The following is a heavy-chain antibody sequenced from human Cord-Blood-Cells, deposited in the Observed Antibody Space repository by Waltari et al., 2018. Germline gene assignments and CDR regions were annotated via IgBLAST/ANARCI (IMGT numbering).Heavy chain of an antibody. CDR2: IYSGGIT. J-gene: IGHJ4*02. Sequence: EVQLVESGGGLIQPGGSLRLSCAASGFTVSSNYMSWVRQAPGKGLEWVSVIYSGGITYYADSVKGRFTISRDNSKNTLYLQMNSLRAEDTAVYYCAREFYSGSYYFDYWGQGTLVTVSS. CDR3: AREFYSGSYYFDY. V-gene: IGHV3-53*01. D-gene: IGHD1-26*01. CDR1: GFTVSSNY.